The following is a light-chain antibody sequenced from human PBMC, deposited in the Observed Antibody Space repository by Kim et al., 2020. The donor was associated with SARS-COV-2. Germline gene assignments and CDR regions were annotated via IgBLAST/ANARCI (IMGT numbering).Light chain of an antibody. J-gene: IGLJ3*02. CDR1: RSNIGSNT. CDR3: AAWDDSLSGRV. CDR2: TDN. V-gene: IGLV1-44*01. Sequence: ELTQPPSASGTPGQRVTISCSGSRSNIGSNTVNWYQHLPGMAPKVLMYTDNERPSGVPDRFSGSKSGTSASLVISELQSEDEVDYYCAAWDDSLSGRVFGGGTQLTVL.